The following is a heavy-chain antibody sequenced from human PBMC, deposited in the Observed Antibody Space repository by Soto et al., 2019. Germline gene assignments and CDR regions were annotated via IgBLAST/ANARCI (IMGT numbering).Heavy chain of an antibody. J-gene: IGHJ6*02. Sequence: QVQLVQSGAEVKKPGASVKVSCKASGYTFTGYYMHWVRQAHGQGLEWMGWINPNSGGTNYAQKCQGWVTMTRDTSISTAYIELSRLRSDDTAVYYCARTLSITMVRGGGPSYGMDVWGQGTTVTVSS. CDR1: GYTFTGYY. CDR3: ARTLSITMVRGGGPSYGMDV. CDR2: INPNSGGT. D-gene: IGHD3-10*01. V-gene: IGHV1-2*04.